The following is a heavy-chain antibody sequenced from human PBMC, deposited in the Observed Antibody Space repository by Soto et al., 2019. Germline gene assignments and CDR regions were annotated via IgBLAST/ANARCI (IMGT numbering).Heavy chain of an antibody. CDR2: IYYSGSI. CDR1: GGSISSGGYY. CDR3: ARDQLEGNWFDP. D-gene: IGHD1-1*01. J-gene: IGHJ5*02. V-gene: IGHV4-31*03. Sequence: SETLSLTCTVSGGSISSGGYYWSWIRQHPGKGLEWIGYIYYSGSIYYNPSLKSRVTISVDKSKNQFSLKLSSVTAADTAVYYCARDQLEGNWFDPWGQGTLVTVSS.